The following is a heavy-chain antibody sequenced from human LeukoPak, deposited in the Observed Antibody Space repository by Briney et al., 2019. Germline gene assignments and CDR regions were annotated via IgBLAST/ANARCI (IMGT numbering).Heavy chain of an antibody. CDR3: ARAVRAPSEYSSSSPFRYYYYYMDV. D-gene: IGHD6-6*01. CDR1: GGSISSSSYY. Sequence: PSETLSLTCTVSGGSISSSSYYWGWIRQPPGKGLEWIGSIYYSGSTYYNPSLKSRVTISVDTSKNQFSLKLSSVTAADTAVYYCARAVRAPSEYSSSSPFRYYYYYMDVWGKGTTVTVSS. J-gene: IGHJ6*03. CDR2: IYYSGST. V-gene: IGHV4-39*01.